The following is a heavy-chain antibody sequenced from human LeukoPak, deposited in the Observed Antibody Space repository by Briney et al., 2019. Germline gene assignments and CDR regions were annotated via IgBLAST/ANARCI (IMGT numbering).Heavy chain of an antibody. Sequence: GGSLRLSCAASGFTFSSYSMNWVRQAPGKGLEWVSSISSSSSYIYYADSVKGRFTISRDNAKNSLYLQMNSLRAEDTAVYYCARGMPFPDGGYSYGLMVGPNAFDIWGQGTMVTVSS. CDR1: GFTFSSYS. D-gene: IGHD5-18*01. CDR2: ISSSSSYI. V-gene: IGHV3-21*01. J-gene: IGHJ3*02. CDR3: ARGMPFPDGGYSYGLMVGPNAFDI.